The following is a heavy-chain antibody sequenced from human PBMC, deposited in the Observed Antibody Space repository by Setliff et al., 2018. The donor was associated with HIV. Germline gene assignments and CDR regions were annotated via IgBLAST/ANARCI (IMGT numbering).Heavy chain of an antibody. V-gene: IGHV4-59*01. CDR2: ILNREIT. J-gene: IGHJ5*02. CDR3: AKGGASSHWLGP. Sequence: PSETLSLTCTVSGASISSDSWSWIRQSPGKGLEWIGFILNREITNYNPSLQSRVSISMDTSKNQFSLKLHSVTAADTAICHCAKGGASSHWLGPWGQGTLVTVSS. D-gene: IGHD3-16*01. CDR1: GASISSDS.